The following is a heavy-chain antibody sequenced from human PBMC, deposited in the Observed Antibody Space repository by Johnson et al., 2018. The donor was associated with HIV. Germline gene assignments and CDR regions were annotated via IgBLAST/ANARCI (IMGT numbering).Heavy chain of an antibody. CDR1: GFTFSSYD. CDR2: IGTAGDT. J-gene: IGHJ3*02. Sequence: MLLVESGGGLVQPGGSLRLSCAASGFTFSSYDMHWVRQATGKGLEWVSAIGTAGDTYYPGSVKGRFTISRDNSKNTLYLQMTSLRAEDTAVYYCARESGHAFDIWGQGTVVTVSS. V-gene: IGHV3-13*01. CDR3: ARESGHAFDI. D-gene: IGHD3-3*01.